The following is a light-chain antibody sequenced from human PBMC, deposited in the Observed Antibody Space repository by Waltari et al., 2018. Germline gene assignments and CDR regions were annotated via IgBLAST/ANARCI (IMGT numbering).Light chain of an antibody. Sequence: SYELTQPPSVSVSPGQTARITCSGDALPKRYAYWYQQKQGQAPVLVIHKDRERPSGIPDRFSGSSSGTTATLTISGVQAEDEADYHCQSADSSDTDRWVFGGGTKLTVL. CDR3: QSADSSDTDRWV. CDR1: ALPKRY. V-gene: IGLV3-25*03. J-gene: IGLJ3*02. CDR2: KDR.